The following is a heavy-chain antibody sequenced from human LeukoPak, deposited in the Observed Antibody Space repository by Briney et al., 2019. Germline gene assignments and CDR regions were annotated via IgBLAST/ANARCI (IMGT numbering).Heavy chain of an antibody. D-gene: IGHD3-10*01. CDR3: ARGGFREFDS. V-gene: IGHV4-59*01. J-gene: IGHJ4*02. CDR2: IYYSGST. CDR1: GFTFSSYA. Sequence: GSLRLSCAASGFTFSSYAMSWIQQPPGKGLEWIGYIYYSGSTNYNPSLKSRVTISVDTSKNQFSLKLSSVTAADTAVYYCARGGFREFDSWGQGTLVIVSS.